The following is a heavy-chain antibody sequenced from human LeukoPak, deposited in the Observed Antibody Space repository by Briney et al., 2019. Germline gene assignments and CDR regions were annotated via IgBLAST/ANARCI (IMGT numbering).Heavy chain of an antibody. D-gene: IGHD3-3*01. J-gene: IGHJ4*02. CDR2: INSDGSST. Sequence: PGGSLRLSCAASGFTFSSYWMHWVRQAPGKGLVWVSRINSDGSSTSYADSVKGRFTISRDNAKNTLYLQMNSLRAEDTAVYYCARYDFWSGYYDKGLDYWGQGTLVTVSS. CDR1: GFTFSSYW. V-gene: IGHV3-74*01. CDR3: ARYDFWSGYYDKGLDY.